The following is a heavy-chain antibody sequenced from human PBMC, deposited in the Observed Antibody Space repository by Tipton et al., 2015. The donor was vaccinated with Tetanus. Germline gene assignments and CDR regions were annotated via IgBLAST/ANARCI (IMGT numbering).Heavy chain of an antibody. CDR2: IDYFGST. J-gene: IGHJ4*02. Sequence: TLSLTCTVSGGSISTYHWNWIRQSPGKGLEWIGYIDYFGSTKYNPSLKSRVAMSVDTSKNQLSLRLNSVISADTAVYYCARTSGYMYSDCWGQGTLVTVSS. V-gene: IGHV4-59*01. CDR3: ARTSGYMYSDC. D-gene: IGHD3-3*01. CDR1: GGSISTYH.